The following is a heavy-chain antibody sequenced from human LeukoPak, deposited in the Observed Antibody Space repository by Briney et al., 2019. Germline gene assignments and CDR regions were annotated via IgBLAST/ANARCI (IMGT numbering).Heavy chain of an antibody. CDR2: IYPGDSDT. J-gene: IGHJ6*02. Sequence: GESLKISCKGSGYSFASYWIGWVRQMPGKGLEWMGIIYPGDSDTKYSPSFQGQVTISADKSISNAYLQWSSLKASDTAVYYCARRGTDYHYGMDVWGQGTTVTVSS. D-gene: IGHD4/OR15-4a*01. CDR3: ARRGTDYHYGMDV. CDR1: GYSFASYW. V-gene: IGHV5-51*01.